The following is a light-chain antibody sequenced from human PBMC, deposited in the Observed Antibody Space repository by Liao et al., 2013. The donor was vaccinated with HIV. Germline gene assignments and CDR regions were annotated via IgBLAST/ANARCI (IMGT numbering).Light chain of an antibody. V-gene: IGLV3-21*04. CDR2: NDS. CDR1: NIGSKS. CDR3: QVWDSSSDHPV. Sequence: SYELTQPPSVSVAPGKTARITCGGNNIGSKSVHWYQQKPGQAPVLVIYNDSERPSGIPERFSGSNSGNTATLTISRVEAGYEADYYCQVWDSSSDHPVFGGGTKLTVL. J-gene: IGLJ2*01.